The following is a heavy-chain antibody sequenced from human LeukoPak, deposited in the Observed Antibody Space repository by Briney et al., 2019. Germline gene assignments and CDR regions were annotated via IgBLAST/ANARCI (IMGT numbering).Heavy chain of an antibody. CDR3: AKDAAGPEY. V-gene: IGHV3-23*01. CDR2: ISAGGGST. CDR1: GFTFSSYA. Sequence: GGSLRLSCAASGFTFSSYAMSWVRQAPGKGLFWVSGISAGGGSTYYADSVKGRFTISRDNSRNTLYLQMNSLSAEDTAVYYCAKDAAGPEYWGQGTLVTVSS. D-gene: IGHD6-13*01. J-gene: IGHJ4*02.